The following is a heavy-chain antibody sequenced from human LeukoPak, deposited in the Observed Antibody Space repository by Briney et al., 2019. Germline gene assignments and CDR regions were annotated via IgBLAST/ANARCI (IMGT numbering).Heavy chain of an antibody. D-gene: IGHD4/OR15-4a*01. CDR3: ARDKGAGRRPFDY. V-gene: IGHV1-46*01. CDR2: LNLSGGNT. Sequence: ASVKVSCKASGYTFTDYYMHWVRQAPGQGLEWMGILNLSGGNTNFAQKFQGRVTVTRDTSTNTVYMELSSLTSEDTAVYYCARDKGAGRRPFDYWGQGSLVTVSS. CDR1: GYTFTDYY. J-gene: IGHJ4*02.